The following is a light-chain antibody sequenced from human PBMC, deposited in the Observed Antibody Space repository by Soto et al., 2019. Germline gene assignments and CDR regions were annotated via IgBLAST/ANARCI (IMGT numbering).Light chain of an antibody. CDR2: DAS. CDR1: QTISSW. J-gene: IGKJ5*01. V-gene: IGKV1-5*01. Sequence: DIQMTQSPSTLSGSVGDRVTITCRASQTISSWLAWYQQQPGGAPRLLIYDASSLQSGVPSRFSGNGSGTEFTLTISGLLPEDFATYHCQQLNTLPFTFGQGTRLEI. CDR3: QQLNTLPFT.